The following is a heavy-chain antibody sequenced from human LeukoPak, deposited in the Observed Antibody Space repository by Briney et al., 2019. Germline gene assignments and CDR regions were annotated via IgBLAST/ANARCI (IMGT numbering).Heavy chain of an antibody. J-gene: IGHJ4*02. CDR2: ISSSGNTI. D-gene: IGHD2-21*02. CDR1: GFTFRSYE. V-gene: IGHV3-48*03. CDR3: ARVSVTSRNDY. Sequence: GGSLRLSCAASGFTFRSYEMSWVRQAPGKGLEWLSYISSSGNTIYYADSVKGRFTISRDNAKNSLYLQMNSLRAEDTAAYYCARVSVTSRNDYWGQGTLVTVSS.